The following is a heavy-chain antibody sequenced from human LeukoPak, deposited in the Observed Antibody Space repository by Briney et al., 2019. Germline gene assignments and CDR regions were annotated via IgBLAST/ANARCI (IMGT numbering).Heavy chain of an antibody. D-gene: IGHD3-22*01. Sequence: GGSLRLSCAASGFTFSSYAMSWVRQAPGKGLEWVSAISGSGGSTYYADSVKGRFTISRDNSKNTLYLQMNSLRAEDAAVYYCAKDGYDSSGYYGYFDYWGQGTLVTVSS. CDR1: GFTFSSYA. V-gene: IGHV3-23*01. J-gene: IGHJ4*02. CDR2: ISGSGGST. CDR3: AKDGYDSSGYYGYFDY.